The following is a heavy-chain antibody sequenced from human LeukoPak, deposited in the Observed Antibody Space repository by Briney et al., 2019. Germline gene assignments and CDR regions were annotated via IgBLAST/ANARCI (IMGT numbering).Heavy chain of an antibody. V-gene: IGHV4-39*07. Sequence: KPSETLSLTCTVSGGSISSSSYYWGWIRQPPGKGLEWIGSIYYSGSTYYNPSLKSRVTISVDTSKNQFSLKLSSVTAADTAVYYCARDRSVLRRPPQNWFDPWGQGTLVTVSS. J-gene: IGHJ5*02. CDR3: ARDRSVLRRPPQNWFDP. CDR1: GGSISSSSYY. D-gene: IGHD4/OR15-4a*01. CDR2: IYYSGST.